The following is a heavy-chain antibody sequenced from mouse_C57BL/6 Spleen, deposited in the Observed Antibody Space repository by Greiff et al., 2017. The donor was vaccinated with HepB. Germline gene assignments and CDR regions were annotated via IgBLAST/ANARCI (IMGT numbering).Heavy chain of an antibody. D-gene: IGHD1-1*01. CDR3: ARHGIITTEGFAY. Sequence: EVQGVESGGDLVKPGGSLKLSCAASGFTFSSYGMSWVRQTPDKRLEWVATISSGGSYTYYPDSVKGRFTISRDNAKNTLYLQMSSLKSEDTAMYYCARHGIITTEGFAYWGQGTLVTVSA. CDR1: GFTFSSYG. CDR2: ISSGGSYT. J-gene: IGHJ3*01. V-gene: IGHV5-6*01.